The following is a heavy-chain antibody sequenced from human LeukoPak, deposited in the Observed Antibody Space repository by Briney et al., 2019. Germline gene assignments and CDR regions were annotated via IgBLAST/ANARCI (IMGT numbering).Heavy chain of an antibody. J-gene: IGHJ4*02. CDR3: AKDRIADGRYSIDF. CDR2: IIGNGGGI. Sequence: GGSLRLSCAASGFTFNTYAMNWVRQAPGEGLEWVSVIIGNGGGINYADSVRGRFFISRDNAANTLYLQMNSLRGEDTAVYYCAKDRIADGRYSIDFWGQGTLVSVSS. D-gene: IGHD2-21*01. CDR1: GFTFNTYA. V-gene: IGHV3-23*01.